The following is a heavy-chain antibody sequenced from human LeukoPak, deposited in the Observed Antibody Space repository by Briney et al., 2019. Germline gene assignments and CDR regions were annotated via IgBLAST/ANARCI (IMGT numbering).Heavy chain of an antibody. CDR2: IIPIFGTA. V-gene: IGHV1-69*06. J-gene: IGHJ6*03. CDR3: ARGRYGSGSYLPYYYYMDV. Sequence: ASVKVSCKASGYTFTSYGISWVRQAPGQGLEWMGGIIPIFGTANYAQKFQGRVTITADKSTSTAYMELSSLRSEDTAVYYCARGRYGSGSYLPYYYYMDVWGKGTTVTVSS. CDR1: GYTFTSYG. D-gene: IGHD3-10*01.